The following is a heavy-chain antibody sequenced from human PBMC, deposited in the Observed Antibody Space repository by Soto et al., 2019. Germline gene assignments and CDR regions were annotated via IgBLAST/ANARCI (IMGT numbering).Heavy chain of an antibody. Sequence: GGSLRLSCAASGFTFSSYGMHWVRQAPGKGLEWVAVIWYDGSNKYYADSVKGRFTISRDNSKNTLYLQMNSLRAEDTAVYYCAREIRCSGGSCYELRVLDFWGKGKMVTAS. J-gene: IGHJ3*01. CDR2: IWYDGSNK. CDR3: AREIRCSGGSCYELRVLDF. V-gene: IGHV3-33*01. D-gene: IGHD2-15*01. CDR1: GFTFSSYG.